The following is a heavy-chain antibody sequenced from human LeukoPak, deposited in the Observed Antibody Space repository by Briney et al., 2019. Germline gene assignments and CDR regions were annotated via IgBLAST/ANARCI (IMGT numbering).Heavy chain of an antibody. CDR1: GGTFSSYA. V-gene: IGHV1-69*05. CDR2: IIPIFGTA. CDR3: ARDYYDSSGYYYVYEY. J-gene: IGHJ4*02. Sequence: GASVKVSCKASGGTFSSYAISWVRQAPGQGLEWMGGIIPIFGTANYAQKFQGRVTITTDESTSTAYMELSSLRSEDTAVYYCARDYYDSSGYYYVYEYWGQGTLVTVSS. D-gene: IGHD3-22*01.